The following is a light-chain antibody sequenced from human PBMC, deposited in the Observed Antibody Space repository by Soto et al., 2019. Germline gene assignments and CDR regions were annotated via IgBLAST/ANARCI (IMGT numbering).Light chain of an antibody. CDR2: DAS. CDR1: QGIGSA. J-gene: IGKJ4*01. V-gene: IGKV1-13*02. CDR3: QQFNRFPLT. Sequence: AVQLTQTPSSLSASVGDRVTISCRASQGIGSALAWYQQNPGKAPKVLIYDASSLESGVPSRFSGSGSGTDFTLTISSLQPEDFASYYCQQFNRFPLTFGGGTKVEIK.